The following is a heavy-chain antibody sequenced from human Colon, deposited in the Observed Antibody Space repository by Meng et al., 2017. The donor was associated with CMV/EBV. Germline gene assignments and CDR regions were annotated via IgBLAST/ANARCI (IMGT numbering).Heavy chain of an antibody. CDR1: GDTFTSYD. V-gene: IGHV1-8*01. CDR2: MNPNSGNT. CDR3: AMGAGGYCSGGSCYGHGY. J-gene: IGHJ4*02. D-gene: IGHD2-15*01. Sequence: ASVKVSCKAAGDTFTSYDINWVRQATGQGLEWMGWMNPNSGNTGYAQKFQGRVTMTRNTSISTAYMELSSLRSEDTAVYYCAMGAGGYCSGGSCYGHGYWGQGTLVTVSS.